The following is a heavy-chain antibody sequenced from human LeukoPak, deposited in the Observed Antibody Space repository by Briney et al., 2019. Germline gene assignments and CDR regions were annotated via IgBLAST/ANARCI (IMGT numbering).Heavy chain of an antibody. D-gene: IGHD2-15*01. V-gene: IGHV1-69*06. CDR2: IIPIFGTA. Sequence: ASVKVSCKASGGTFSSYAISWVRQAPGQGLEWMGGIIPIFGTANYAQKFQGRVTITADKSTSTAYMELSSLRSEDTAVYYCARSGIGYCSGGSCSPNRFDYWGQGILVTVSS. J-gene: IGHJ4*02. CDR3: ARSGIGYCSGGSCSPNRFDY. CDR1: GGTFSSYA.